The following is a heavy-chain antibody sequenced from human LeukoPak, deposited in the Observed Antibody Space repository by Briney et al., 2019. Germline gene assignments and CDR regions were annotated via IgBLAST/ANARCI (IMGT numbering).Heavy chain of an antibody. Sequence: GGSLRLSCAASGFTFGSYGMHWVRQAPGKGLEWLAVISFDGTNKYYADSVKGRFTISRYNSNNTLYLQMNSLRAEDTAVYYCARELRGYSDQYYYYGMDVWGQGTTVTVCS. CDR1: GFTFGSYG. D-gene: IGHD5-18*01. CDR3: ARELRGYSDQYYYYGMDV. J-gene: IGHJ6*02. V-gene: IGHV3-30*03. CDR2: ISFDGTNK.